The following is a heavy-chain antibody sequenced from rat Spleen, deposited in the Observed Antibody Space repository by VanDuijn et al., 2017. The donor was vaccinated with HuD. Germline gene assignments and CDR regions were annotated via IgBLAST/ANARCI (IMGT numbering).Heavy chain of an antibody. CDR3: AKTTVAYYYVMDA. D-gene: IGHD1-3*01. CDR2: IDRAGNT. J-gene: IGHJ4*01. CDR1: GYSIASSYR. V-gene: IGHV3-3*01. Sequence: EVPLQESGPGLVKPSQSLSLTCSVTGYSIASSYRWTWIRKFPGSRLAWMGYIDRAGNTNYNPSLKSRISITRDTSKNQFFLQVNSVITEDTATYYCAKTTVAYYYVMDAWGQGASVTVSS.